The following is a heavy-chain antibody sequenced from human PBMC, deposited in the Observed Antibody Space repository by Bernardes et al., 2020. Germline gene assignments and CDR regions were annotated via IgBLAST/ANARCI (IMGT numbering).Heavy chain of an antibody. V-gene: IGHV4-59*01. D-gene: IGHD4-17*01. CDR1: GGSISSSY. Sequence: SATLSLTCTVSGGSISSSYWTWIRQPPGPGLAWIGYISYSGSTNYNPSLKSRVTISVDTSENRFSLKLSSVTAADTAVYYCARQDYGGYNFDYWGQGTLVTVSS. CDR2: ISYSGST. CDR3: ARQDYGGYNFDY. J-gene: IGHJ4*02.